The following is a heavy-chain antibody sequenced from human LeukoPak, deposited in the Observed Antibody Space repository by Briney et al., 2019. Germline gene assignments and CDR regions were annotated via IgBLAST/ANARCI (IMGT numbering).Heavy chain of an antibody. CDR3: ARGPLDSGYTYFDY. J-gene: IGHJ4*02. CDR2: FSYSGST. D-gene: IGHD5-12*01. V-gene: IGHV4-59*02. Sequence: SETLSLTCTVSGGSVSSYYWSWIRQPPGKGLEWIGYFSYSGSTNFNPSLKSRVTISVDTSKNQFSLKLSSVTAADTAVYYCARGPLDSGYTYFDYWGQGTLVSVAS. CDR1: GGSVSSYY.